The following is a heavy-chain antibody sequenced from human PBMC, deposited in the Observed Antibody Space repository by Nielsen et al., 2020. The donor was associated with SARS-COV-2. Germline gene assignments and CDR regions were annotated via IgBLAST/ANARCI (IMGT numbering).Heavy chain of an antibody. CDR2: ISGSGGST. CDR1: GFTFSSYA. CDR3: AKRYYDILTGSGGFDY. D-gene: IGHD3-9*01. Sequence: GGSLRFSCAASGFTFSSYAMSWVRQAPGKGLEWVSAISGSGGSTYYADSVKGRFTISRDNSKNTLYLQMNSLRAEDTAVYYCAKRYYDILTGSGGFDYWGQGTLVTVSS. J-gene: IGHJ4*02. V-gene: IGHV3-23*01.